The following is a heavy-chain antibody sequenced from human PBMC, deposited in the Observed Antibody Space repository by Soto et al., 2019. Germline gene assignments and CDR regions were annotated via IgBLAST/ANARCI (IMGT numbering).Heavy chain of an antibody. D-gene: IGHD4-4*01. V-gene: IGHV3-53*01. CDR3: ARLLHNSYYNVMDV. CDR1: CFTFRNPC. J-gene: IGHJ6*01. Sequence: SLRLSFSAYCFTFRNPCMRWVRQAPGQGLEWVSSIGPSGNTYYSDAVKGRFTISRDISKNTLFLQMDSLRAEDTATYYCARLLHNSYYNVMDVWGQGTTVTLSS. CDR2: IGPSGNT.